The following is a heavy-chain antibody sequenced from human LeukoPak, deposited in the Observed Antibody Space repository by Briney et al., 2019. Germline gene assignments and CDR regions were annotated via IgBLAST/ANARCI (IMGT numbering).Heavy chain of an antibody. D-gene: IGHD5-12*01. Sequence: SVKVSCKASGDTFTFTNYAISWVRQAPGQGLQWMGGIIPIFGTENYAQNFQGRVTITADKSTTTAYMKLSSLTSEDTAVYFCARASLGGYDSTLYYFDYWGQGTLVTVSS. J-gene: IGHJ4*02. CDR3: ARASLGGYDSTLYYFDY. V-gene: IGHV1-69*06. CDR2: IIPIFGTE. CDR1: GDTFTFTNYA.